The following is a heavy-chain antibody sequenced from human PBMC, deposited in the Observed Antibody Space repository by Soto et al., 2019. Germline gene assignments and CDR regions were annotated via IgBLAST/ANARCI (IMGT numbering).Heavy chain of an antibody. J-gene: IGHJ6*02. V-gene: IGHV3-21*01. D-gene: IGHD2-15*01. Sequence: EVQLVESGGGLVKPGGSLRLSCAASGFTFNKPSVTWVRQAPGKGLEWVSFISGNGTHTHYADSLKGRFTISRDNARNSVYLQMKSLRAEDTAVYYCASDLSGGSEDYLYYDLGVWGQGTTVTVSS. CDR2: ISGNGTHT. CDR3: ASDLSGGSEDYLYYDLGV. CDR1: GFTFNKPS.